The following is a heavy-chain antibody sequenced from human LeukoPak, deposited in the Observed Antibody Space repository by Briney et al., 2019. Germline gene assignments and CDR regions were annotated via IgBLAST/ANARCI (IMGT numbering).Heavy chain of an antibody. CDR1: GYTFTSYY. CDR2: INPSGGST. Sequence: ASVKVSCKASGYTFTSYYMHWVRQAPGQGLEWMGIINPSGGSTSYAQKFQGRVTMTRDTSTSTVYMELSSLRSEDTAVYYCARAMVRGVIMSPFDYWGQGTLVTVSS. J-gene: IGHJ4*02. CDR3: ARAMVRGVIMSPFDY. D-gene: IGHD3-10*01. V-gene: IGHV1-46*01.